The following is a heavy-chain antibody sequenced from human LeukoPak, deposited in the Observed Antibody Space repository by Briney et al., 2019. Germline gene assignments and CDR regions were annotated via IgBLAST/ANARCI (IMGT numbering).Heavy chain of an antibody. CDR2: IWYDGSNK. CDR3: ARIAAAGTDLDY. D-gene: IGHD6-13*01. V-gene: IGHV3-33*01. J-gene: IGHJ4*02. CDR1: GFTFSSYG. Sequence: PGGSLRLSCAASGFTFSSYGMHWVRQAPGKGLEWVAVIWYDGSNKYYADSVKGRFTISRDNSKNTLYLQMNSLRAEDTAVYYCARIAAAGTDLDYWGQGTLVTVSS.